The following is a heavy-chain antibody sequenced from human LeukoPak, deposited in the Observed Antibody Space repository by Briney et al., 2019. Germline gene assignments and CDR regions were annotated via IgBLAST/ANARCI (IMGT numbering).Heavy chain of an antibody. Sequence: GASVKVSCKASGYTFTGYYMHWVRQAPGQGLEWMGGIIPIFGTANYAQKFQGRVTITADKSTSTAYMELSSLRSEDTAVYYCARLDYYDSSGSPNYWGQGTLVTVSS. V-gene: IGHV1-69*06. CDR3: ARLDYYDSSGSPNY. CDR2: IIPIFGTA. J-gene: IGHJ4*02. D-gene: IGHD3-22*01. CDR1: GYTFTGYY.